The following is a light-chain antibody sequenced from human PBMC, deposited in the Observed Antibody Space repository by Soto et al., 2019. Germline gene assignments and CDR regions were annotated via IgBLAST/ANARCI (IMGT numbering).Light chain of an antibody. CDR3: RSYAGSKTL. Sequence: QSALTQPPSASGSPGQSVTISCTGTSSDVGNYNYVSWYQQHPGKAPKLMIYEVTKRPSGVPDRFSGSKSGNTASLTVSGLQAEDEADYYCRSYAGSKTLFGGGTQLTVL. CDR2: EVT. V-gene: IGLV2-8*01. CDR1: SSDVGNYNY. J-gene: IGLJ3*02.